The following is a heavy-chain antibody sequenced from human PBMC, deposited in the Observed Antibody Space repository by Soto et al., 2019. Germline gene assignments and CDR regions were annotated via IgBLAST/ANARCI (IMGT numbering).Heavy chain of an antibody. V-gene: IGHV4-34*01. CDR3: ARSRGYYGSGSYLYFDY. Sequence: SETLSLTCAVYGGSFSGYYWSWIRQPPGKGLEWIGEINHSGSTNYNPSLKSRVTISVDTSKNQFSLKLSSVTAADTAVYYCARSRGYYGSGSYLYFDYWGQGTLVTVPQ. CDR2: INHSGST. CDR1: GGSFSGYY. D-gene: IGHD3-10*01. J-gene: IGHJ4*02.